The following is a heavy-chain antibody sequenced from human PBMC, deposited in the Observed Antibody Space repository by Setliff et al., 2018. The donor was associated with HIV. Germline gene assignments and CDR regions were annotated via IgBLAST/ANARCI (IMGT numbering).Heavy chain of an antibody. J-gene: IGHJ4*02. CDR3: ARVRNWSDY. V-gene: IGHV7-4-1*02. CDR2: INTHTGNP. Sequence: ASVKVSCKASGYSFTSLGLTWVRQAPGQGLEWMGWINTHTGNPTYAQGFTGRFVFSLDTYVSTAYLQISSLKPEDTGVYYCARVRNWSDYWGQGTLVTSPQ. CDR1: GYSFTSLG.